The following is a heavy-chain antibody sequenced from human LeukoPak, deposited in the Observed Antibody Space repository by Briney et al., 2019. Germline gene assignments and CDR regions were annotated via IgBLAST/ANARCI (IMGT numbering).Heavy chain of an antibody. D-gene: IGHD5-12*01. V-gene: IGHV4-34*01. CDR2: INHSGST. Sequence: SETLSLTCAVYGGSFSGYYWSWIRQPPGKGLEWIGEINHSGSTNYNPSLKSRVTISVDWSKNQFSLKLSSVTAADTAVYYCARRNSDYNFDYWGQGTLVTVSS. CDR3: ARRNSDYNFDY. CDR1: GGSFSGYY. J-gene: IGHJ4*02.